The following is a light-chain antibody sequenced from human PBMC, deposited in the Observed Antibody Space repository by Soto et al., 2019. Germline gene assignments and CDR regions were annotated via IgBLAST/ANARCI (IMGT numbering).Light chain of an antibody. Sequence: DIQMTQSPPSLSASVGDRVTITCRASQDIRNFVAWYQQKPGKAPKLLIYAASTLQSGVPSRFSGSGSGTDFTLTINSLQPEDVATYYCQKYSSVPVFGPGTKVELK. V-gene: IGKV1-27*01. CDR3: QKYSSVPV. CDR2: AAS. J-gene: IGKJ3*01. CDR1: QDIRNF.